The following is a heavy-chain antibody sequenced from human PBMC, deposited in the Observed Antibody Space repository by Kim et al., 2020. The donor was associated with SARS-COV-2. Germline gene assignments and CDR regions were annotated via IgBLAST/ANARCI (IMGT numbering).Heavy chain of an antibody. J-gene: IGHJ4*02. D-gene: IGHD6-19*01. V-gene: IGHV4-34*01. CDR2: SGST. Sequence: SGSTNSNPSLKSRVTISVDTSKNQFSLKLSSVTAADTSVYYCARGLLAVYWGQGTLVTVSS. CDR3: ARGLLAVY.